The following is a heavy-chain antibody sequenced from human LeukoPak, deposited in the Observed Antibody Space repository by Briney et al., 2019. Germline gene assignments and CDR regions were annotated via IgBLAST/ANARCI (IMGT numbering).Heavy chain of an antibody. CDR1: GGSISSYY. V-gene: IGHV4-4*07. CDR2: IYSSGST. J-gene: IGHJ4*02. Sequence: SETLSLTCTVSGGSISSYYWSWIRQPAGEGLEWIGRIYSSGSTNYNPSLRSRVTLSVATSKNQISLKLSSVTAADTAVYYCARMYSGTYGGIDYWGQGTLVTVSS. CDR3: ARMYSGTYGGIDY. D-gene: IGHD1-26*01.